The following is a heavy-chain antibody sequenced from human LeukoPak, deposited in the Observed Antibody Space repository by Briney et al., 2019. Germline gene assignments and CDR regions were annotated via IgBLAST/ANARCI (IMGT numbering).Heavy chain of an antibody. V-gene: IGHV3-30*02. D-gene: IGHD3-3*01. Sequence: GGSLRLSCAASGFTFSNYGMHWVRQAPGKGLEWVSFIRYDGSNKYYADSVKGRFSISRDNSKTTQYLQMNSLRAEDMAVYYCARAVDFWSGYDYWGQGTLVTVSS. CDR3: ARAVDFWSGYDY. CDR1: GFTFSNYG. J-gene: IGHJ4*02. CDR2: IRYDGSNK.